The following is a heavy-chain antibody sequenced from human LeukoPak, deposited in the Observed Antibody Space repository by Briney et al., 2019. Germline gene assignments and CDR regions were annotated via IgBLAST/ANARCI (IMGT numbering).Heavy chain of an antibody. J-gene: IGHJ4*02. V-gene: IGHV3-23*01. CDR3: AKDDIGYYFDN. D-gene: IGHD5-12*01. CDR1: GFTFSRYA. Sequence: GGSLRLTCAASGFTFSRYAMTWVRQAPGKGLEWVSGISGSGDSTNYADSVKGRFTISRDNSKNTLYLQMNSLRAEDTAVYYCAKDDIGYYFDNWGQGTLVTVSS. CDR2: ISGSGDST.